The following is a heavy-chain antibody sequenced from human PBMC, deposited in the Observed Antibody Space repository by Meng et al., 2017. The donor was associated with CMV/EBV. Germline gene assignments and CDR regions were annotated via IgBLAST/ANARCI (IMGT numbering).Heavy chain of an antibody. V-gene: IGHV3-20*04. CDR2: INWNGGSI. CDR3: AKVRTVVPAAGYFDY. D-gene: IGHD2-2*01. J-gene: IGHJ4*02. CDR1: GFTFDDYG. Sequence: GESLKISCAASGFTFDDYGMSWVRQAPGKGLEWVSGINWNGGSIGYADSVKGRFTISRDNAKNSLYLQMNSLRAEDTALYYCAKVRTVVPAAGYFDYWGQGTLVTVSS.